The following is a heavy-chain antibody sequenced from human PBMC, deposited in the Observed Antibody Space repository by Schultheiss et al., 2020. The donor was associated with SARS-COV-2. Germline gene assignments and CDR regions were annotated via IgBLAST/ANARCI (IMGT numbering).Heavy chain of an antibody. J-gene: IGHJ4*02. CDR2: IYYSGST. Sequence: SQTLSLTCTVSGGSISSGGYYWSWIRQHPGKGLEWIGYIYYSGSTYYNPSRKSRVTISVDKSKNQFSLKLSSVTAADTAVYYCARGRAYYYDSSGYYGGYYFDYWGQGTLVTVSS. D-gene: IGHD3-22*01. CDR3: ARGRAYYYDSSGYYGGYYFDY. CDR1: GGSISSGGYY. V-gene: IGHV4-31*03.